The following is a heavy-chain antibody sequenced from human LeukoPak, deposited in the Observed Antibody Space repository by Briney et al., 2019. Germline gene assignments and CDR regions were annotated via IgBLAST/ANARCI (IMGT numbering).Heavy chain of an antibody. CDR1: GGSISSGDYY. CDR3: ARDHPDYSSSSGGDAFDI. V-gene: IGHV4-30-4*08. D-gene: IGHD6-6*01. J-gene: IGHJ3*02. CDR2: IYYSGST. Sequence: SETLSLTCTVSGGSISSGDYYWSWIRQPPGKGLEWIGYIYYSGSTYYNPSLKSRVTISVDTSKNQFSLKLSSVTAADTAVYYCARDHPDYSSSSGGDAFDIWGQGTMVTVSS.